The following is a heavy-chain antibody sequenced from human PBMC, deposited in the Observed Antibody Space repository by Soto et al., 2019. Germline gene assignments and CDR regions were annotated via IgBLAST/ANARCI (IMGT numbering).Heavy chain of an antibody. Sequence: SETLSLTCTVSGASVSTGAYYWGWVRQRPGRGLEWIGYVYESGYTYYNMSLKSRLTISLDRSNNQFSLGLTSVTAADTAVYYCVRALRHTAMAYPWFDPWGQGTLVTVSS. D-gene: IGHD5-18*01. CDR2: VYESGYT. V-gene: IGHV4-31*03. CDR3: VRALRHTAMAYPWFDP. CDR1: GASVSTGAYY. J-gene: IGHJ5*02.